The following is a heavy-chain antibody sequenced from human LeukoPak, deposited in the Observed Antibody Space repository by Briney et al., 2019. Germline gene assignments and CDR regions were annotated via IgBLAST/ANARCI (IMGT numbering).Heavy chain of an antibody. V-gene: IGHV4-59*01. CDR2: MYYSGST. Sequence: SETLSLTCTVSGGSISSYYWSWIRQPPGKGLEWIGYMYYSGSTNYNPSLKSRVTISVDTSKNQFSLKLSSVTAADMAVYYCVREYSSSSVTYCFGYWGQGTLVTVSS. D-gene: IGHD6-6*01. CDR1: GGSISSYY. J-gene: IGHJ4*02. CDR3: VREYSSSSVTYCFGY.